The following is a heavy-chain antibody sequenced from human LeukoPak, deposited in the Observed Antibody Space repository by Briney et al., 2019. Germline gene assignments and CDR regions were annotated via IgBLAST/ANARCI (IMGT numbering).Heavy chain of an antibody. CDR1: GYTFTGYY. CDR2: INPNSGGT. CDR3: ARGATAGRFSLRPTGAYYMDV. D-gene: IGHD6-13*01. Sequence: ASVKVSCKASGYTFTGYYMHWVRQAPGQGLERMGWINPNSGGTNCAQKFQGRVTMTRDTSINTAYMELSSLRFDDTAVYYCARGATAGRFSLRPTGAYYMDVWGKGTTVTVSS. J-gene: IGHJ6*03. V-gene: IGHV1-2*02.